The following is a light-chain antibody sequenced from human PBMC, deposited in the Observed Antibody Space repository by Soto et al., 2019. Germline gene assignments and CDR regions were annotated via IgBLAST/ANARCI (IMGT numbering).Light chain of an antibody. CDR3: AAWDDSMNCYV. CDR1: SSTLEANT. CDR2: SNN. J-gene: IGLJ1*01. Sequence: QSALTQSPSASGTPGQRVTISCSEGSSTLEANTVNGYQQLPGTAHKLLIYSNNQRPSGVPDQFSGSKSGTSASLAISELQSEEEADYYCAAWDDSMNCYVFGTGTKVTVL. V-gene: IGLV1-44*01.